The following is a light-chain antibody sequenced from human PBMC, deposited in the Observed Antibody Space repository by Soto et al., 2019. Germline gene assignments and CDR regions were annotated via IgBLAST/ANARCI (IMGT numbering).Light chain of an antibody. CDR1: QSISSW. CDR3: QQYDNLPLT. Sequence: DIQMTQSRSTLSASVGDRVTIPCRASQSISSWLAWYQQKPGKAPKLLIYDASNFETGVPSRFSGSGSGTDFTFTISSLQPEDIATYYCQQYDNLPLTFGGGTKVDIK. CDR2: DAS. V-gene: IGKV1-33*01. J-gene: IGKJ4*01.